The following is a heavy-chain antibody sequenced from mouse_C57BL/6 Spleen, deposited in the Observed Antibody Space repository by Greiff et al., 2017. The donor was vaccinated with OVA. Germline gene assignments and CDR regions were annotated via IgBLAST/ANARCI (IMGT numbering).Heavy chain of an antibody. J-gene: IGHJ1*03. CDR1: GYSITSGYD. D-gene: IGHD1-1*01. CDR2: ISYSGST. CDR3: ARGLLRYQGYFDV. V-gene: IGHV3-1*01. Sequence: DVQLQESGPGMVKPSQSLSLTCTVTGYSITSGYDWHWIRHFPGNKLEWMGYISYSGSTNYNPSLKSRISITHDTSKNHFFLKLNSVTTEDTATYYCARGLLRYQGYFDVWGTGTTVTVSS.